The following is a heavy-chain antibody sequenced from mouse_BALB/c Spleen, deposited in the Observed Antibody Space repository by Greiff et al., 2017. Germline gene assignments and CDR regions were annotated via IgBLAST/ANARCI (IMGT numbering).Heavy chain of an antibody. Sequence: EVKLMESGGGLVQPGGSLRLSCATSGFTFSDFYMEWVRQPPGKRLEWIAASRNKANDYTTEYSAPVKGRFIVSRDTSQSILYLQMNALRAEDTAIYYCARDANWDGYFDVWGAGTTVTVSS. V-gene: IGHV7-1*02. CDR2: SRNKANDYTT. J-gene: IGHJ1*01. D-gene: IGHD4-1*02. CDR1: GFTFSDFY. CDR3: ARDANWDGYFDV.